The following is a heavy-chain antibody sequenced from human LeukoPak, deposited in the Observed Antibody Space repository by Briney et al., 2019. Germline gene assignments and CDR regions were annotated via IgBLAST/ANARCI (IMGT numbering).Heavy chain of an antibody. D-gene: IGHD3-16*01. V-gene: IGHV4-34*01. CDR2: INHSGST. Sequence: KPSETLSLTCAVYGGSFSGYYWSWIRQPPGKGLEWIGEINHSGSTNYNPSLKSRVTISVDTSKNQFSLKLSSVTAADTAVYYCASSSGGYWGQGTLVTVSS. CDR1: GGSFSGYY. J-gene: IGHJ4*02. CDR3: ASSSGGY.